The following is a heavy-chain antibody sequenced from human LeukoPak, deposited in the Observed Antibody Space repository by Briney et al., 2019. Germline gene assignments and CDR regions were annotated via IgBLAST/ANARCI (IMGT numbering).Heavy chain of an antibody. CDR1: GGSISSSSYY. V-gene: IGHV4-39*07. D-gene: IGHD3-3*01. Sequence: PSETLSLTCTVSGGSISSSSYYWGWIRQPPGKGLEWIGSIYYSGSTYYNPSLKSRLTISVDTSKNQFSLKLSSVTAADTAVYYCARASRITTFGVVSYYFDYWGQGTLVTVSS. J-gene: IGHJ4*02. CDR3: ARASRITTFGVVSYYFDY. CDR2: IYYSGST.